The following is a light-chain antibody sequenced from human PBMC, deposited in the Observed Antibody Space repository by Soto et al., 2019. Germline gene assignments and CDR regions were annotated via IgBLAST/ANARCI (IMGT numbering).Light chain of an antibody. V-gene: IGKV3-11*01. CDR2: DAS. Sequence: EIVLTQSPATLSLSPGERATLSCRASQSVRKYLAWYQQKPGQAPRLLIYDASNRATGIPARFSGSGSGTDFTLTISSLEPEDFAVYYCHQRINWPRITFGQGTRLEIK. J-gene: IGKJ5*01. CDR1: QSVRKY. CDR3: HQRINWPRIT.